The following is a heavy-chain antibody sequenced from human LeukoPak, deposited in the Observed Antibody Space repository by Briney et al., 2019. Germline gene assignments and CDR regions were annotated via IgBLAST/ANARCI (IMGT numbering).Heavy chain of an antibody. CDR2: ISGSGGST. CDR3: AKAYYYDSSGYYPYYFDY. Sequence: GGSLRLSCGASGFTFSSYAMSWVRQAPGKGLEWVSAISGSGGSTYYADSVKGRFTISRDNSKNTLYLQMSSLRAEDTAVYYCAKAYYYDSSGYYPYYFDYWGQGTLVTVSS. J-gene: IGHJ4*02. D-gene: IGHD3-22*01. CDR1: GFTFSSYA. V-gene: IGHV3-23*01.